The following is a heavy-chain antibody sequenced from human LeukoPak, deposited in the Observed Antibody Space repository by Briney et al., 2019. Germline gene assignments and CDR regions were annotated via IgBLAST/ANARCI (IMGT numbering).Heavy chain of an antibody. V-gene: IGHV1-8*02. J-gene: IGHJ4*02. D-gene: IGHD5-18*01. CDR3: ASVTYTAMANYYFDY. CDR2: MNPNSGNT. Sequence: GASVKVSCKASGYTFTSYDINWVRQATGQGLEWMGWMNPNSGNTGYAQKFQGRVTMTRDTSISTAYMELSRLRSDDTAVYYCASVTYTAMANYYFDYWGQGTLVTVSS. CDR1: GYTFTSYD.